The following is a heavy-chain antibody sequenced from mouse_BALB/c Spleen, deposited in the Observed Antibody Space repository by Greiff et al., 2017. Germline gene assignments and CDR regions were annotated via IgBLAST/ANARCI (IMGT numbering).Heavy chain of an antibody. CDR2: ISYSGST. D-gene: IGHD2-1*01. J-gene: IGHJ4*01. V-gene: IGHV3-2*02. CDR3: ARIYGNYGGYAMDY. Sequence: ESGPGLVKPSQSLSLTCTVTGYSITSDYAWNWIRQFPGNKLEWMGYISYSGSTSYNPSLKSRISITRDTSKNQFFLQLNSVTTEDTATYYCARIYGNYGGYAMDYWGQGTSVTVSS. CDR1: GYSITSDYA.